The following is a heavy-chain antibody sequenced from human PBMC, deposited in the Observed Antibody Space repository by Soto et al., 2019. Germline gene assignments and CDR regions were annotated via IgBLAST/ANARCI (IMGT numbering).Heavy chain of an antibody. CDR1: GGSFSGYY. D-gene: IGHD2-15*01. CDR2: INHSGST. Sequence: SETLSLTCAVYGGSFSGYYWSWIRQPPGKGLEWIGEINHSGSTNYNPSLKSRVTISVDTSKNQFSLKLSSVTAADTAVYYCARGGYCSGGSCYPNWFDPWGQGTLVTVSS. V-gene: IGHV4-34*01. J-gene: IGHJ5*02. CDR3: ARGGYCSGGSCYPNWFDP.